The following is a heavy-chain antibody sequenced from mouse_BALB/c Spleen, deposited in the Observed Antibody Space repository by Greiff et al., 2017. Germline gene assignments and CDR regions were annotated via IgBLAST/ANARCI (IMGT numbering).Heavy chain of an antibody. CDR2: ISSGGSYT. Sequence: EVKLVESGGELVKPGGSLKLSCAASGFTFSSYGMSWVRQTPDKRLEWVATISSGGSYTYYPDSVKGRFPISRDNAKNTLYLQMSSLKSEDTAMYYCASLANWSHWYFDVWGAGTTVTVSS. CDR3: ASLANWSHWYFDV. J-gene: IGHJ1*01. D-gene: IGHD4-1*01. CDR1: GFTFSSYG. V-gene: IGHV5-6*01.